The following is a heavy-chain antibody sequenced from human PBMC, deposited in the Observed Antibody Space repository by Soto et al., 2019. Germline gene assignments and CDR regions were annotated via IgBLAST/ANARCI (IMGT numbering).Heavy chain of an antibody. J-gene: IGHJ4*02. CDR3: ARAGLRCALPWFDY. D-gene: IGHD4-17*01. CDR2: MNPNSGNT. Sequence: QVQLVQSGAEVKKPGASVKVSCKASGYTLTSYDINWVRQATGQGLEWMGWMNPNSGNTGHAQKFQGRVTMTRNTSISTAYMELSSRRSEDTAVYYCARAGLRCALPWFDYWGQGTLVTVSS. V-gene: IGHV1-8*01. CDR1: GYTLTSYD.